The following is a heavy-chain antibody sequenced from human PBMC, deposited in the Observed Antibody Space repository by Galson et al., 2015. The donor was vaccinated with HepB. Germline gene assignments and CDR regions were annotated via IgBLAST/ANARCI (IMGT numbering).Heavy chain of an antibody. Sequence: CAISGDSVSSSTAAWNWIRQSPSRGLEWLGRTYYRSKWYNDYAVSVKSRITIHPDTSKNQFSLQFSSVTPDDTAVYYCARDSFYDNTGYPVPRNFGVDVWGQGTTVTVS. CDR3: ARDSFYDNTGYPVPRNFGVDV. D-gene: IGHD3-22*01. CDR2: TYYRSKWYN. V-gene: IGHV6-1*01. CDR1: GDSVSSSTAA. J-gene: IGHJ6*02.